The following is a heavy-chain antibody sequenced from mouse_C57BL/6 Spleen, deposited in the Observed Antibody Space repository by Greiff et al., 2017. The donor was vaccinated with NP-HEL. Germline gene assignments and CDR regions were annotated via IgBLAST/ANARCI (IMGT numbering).Heavy chain of an antibody. CDR3: AREDYGSSYSDY. J-gene: IGHJ2*01. D-gene: IGHD1-1*01. CDR2: INPSNGGT. Sequence: VQLQQPGTEMVKPGASVKLSCKASGYTFTSYWMHWVKQRPGQGLEWIGNINPSNGGTNYNEKFKSKATLTVDKSSSTAYMQLSSLTSEDSAVYYCAREDYGSSYSDYWGQGTTLTVSS. CDR1: GYTFTSYW. V-gene: IGHV1-53*01.